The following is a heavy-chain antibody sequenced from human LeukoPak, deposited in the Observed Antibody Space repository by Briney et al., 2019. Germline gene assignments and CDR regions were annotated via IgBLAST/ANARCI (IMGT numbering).Heavy chain of an antibody. V-gene: IGHV1-2*04. CDR3: ARDPQADYYYGMDV. J-gene: IGHJ6*02. CDR1: GGTFSSYA. CDR2: IIPNSGGT. Sequence: ASVKVSCKASGGTFSSYAISWVRQAPGQGLEWMGGIIPNSGGTNYAQKFQGWVTMTRDTSISTAYMELSRLRSDDTAVYYCARDPQADYYYGMDVWGQGTTVTVSS.